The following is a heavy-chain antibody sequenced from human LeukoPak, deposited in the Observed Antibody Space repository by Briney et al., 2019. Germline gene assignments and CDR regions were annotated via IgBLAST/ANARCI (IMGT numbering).Heavy chain of an antibody. CDR2: ISGSGGST. J-gene: IGHJ4*02. V-gene: IGHV3-23*01. Sequence: GGSLRLSCAASGFTFSSYAMSWVRQAPGKGLEWVSAISGSGGSTYYADSVKGRFTISRDNSKNTLYLQMNSLRAEDTAVYYCAKDLEIVVVISLYDYWGQGTLVTVSS. CDR1: GFTFSSYA. D-gene: IGHD3-22*01. CDR3: AKDLEIVVVISLYDY.